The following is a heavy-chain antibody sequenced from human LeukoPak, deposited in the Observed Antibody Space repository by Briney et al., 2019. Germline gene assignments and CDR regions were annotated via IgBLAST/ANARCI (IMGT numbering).Heavy chain of an antibody. V-gene: IGHV3-74*01. Sequence: PGGSLGLSCAASGNYWMHWVRQVLGKGLVWVSHINSDGSWTSYADSVKGRFTISRDNSKNTVYLQMRNLRVEHTAVYYCAKVAAGNIDYYFDYWGQGILVAVSS. CDR3: AKVAAGNIDYYFDY. CDR2: INSDGSWT. D-gene: IGHD2/OR15-2a*01. J-gene: IGHJ4*02. CDR1: GNYW.